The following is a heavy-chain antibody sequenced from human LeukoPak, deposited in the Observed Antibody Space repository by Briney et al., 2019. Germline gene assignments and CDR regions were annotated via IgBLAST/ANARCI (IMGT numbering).Heavy chain of an antibody. CDR3: AGDRIEYCSGGSCYDAWFDP. D-gene: IGHD2-15*01. Sequence: PGGSLRLSCAASGFTFSSYSMNWVRQAPGKGLEWVSSISSSSSYIYYADSVKGRFTISRDNAKNSLYLQMNSLRAEDTAVYYCAGDRIEYCSGGSCYDAWFDPWGQGTLVTVSS. J-gene: IGHJ5*02. CDR1: GFTFSSYS. CDR2: ISSSSSYI. V-gene: IGHV3-21*01.